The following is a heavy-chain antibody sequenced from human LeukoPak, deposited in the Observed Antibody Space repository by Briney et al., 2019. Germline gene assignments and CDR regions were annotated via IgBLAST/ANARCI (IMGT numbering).Heavy chain of an antibody. J-gene: IGHJ6*02. V-gene: IGHV1-69*13. Sequence: SVKVSCKASGGTFSSYGISWVRQAPGQGLEWMGGIIPIFGTANYAQKFQGRVTITADESTSTAYMELSSLRSEDTAVYYCARGWFGELSQYYYYGMDVWGQGTTVTVSS. CDR1: GGTFSSYG. CDR3: ARGWFGELSQYYYYGMDV. CDR2: IIPIFGTA. D-gene: IGHD3-10*01.